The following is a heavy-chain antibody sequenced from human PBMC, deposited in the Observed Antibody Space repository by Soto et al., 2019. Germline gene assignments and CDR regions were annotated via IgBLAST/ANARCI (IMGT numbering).Heavy chain of an antibody. J-gene: IGHJ4*02. CDR1: GFTFSSYS. CDR2: ISSSSSYI. V-gene: IGHV3-21*01. CDR3: ARDRGSGWTLFDY. Sequence: VGSLRLSCAASGFTFSSYSMNWVRQAPGKGLEWVSSISSSSSYIYYADSVKGRFTISRDNAKNSLYLQMNSLRAEDTAVYYCARDRGSGWTLFDYWGQGTLVTVSS. D-gene: IGHD6-19*01.